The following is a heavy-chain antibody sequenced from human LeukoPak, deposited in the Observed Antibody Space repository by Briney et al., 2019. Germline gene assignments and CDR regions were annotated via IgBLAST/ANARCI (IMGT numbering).Heavy chain of an antibody. Sequence: SETLSLTCSVSGGSIRSYYWSWIRQPPGKGLEWIGYIYYSGNTNYNPSLKSRVTISVDTSKNQISLKLSSVTAADTAVYYCARTPWDIVATITTPAPLLFDNWGQGTLVTVSS. CDR1: GGSIRSYY. D-gene: IGHD5-12*01. J-gene: IGHJ4*02. CDR2: IYYSGNT. V-gene: IGHV4-59*01. CDR3: ARTPWDIVATITTPAPLLFDN.